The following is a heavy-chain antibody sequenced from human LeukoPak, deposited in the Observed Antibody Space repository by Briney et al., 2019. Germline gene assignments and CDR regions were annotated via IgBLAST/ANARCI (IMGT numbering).Heavy chain of an antibody. J-gene: IGHJ4*02. CDR2: ISKNSDDI. V-gene: IGHV3-21*05. CDR1: GFTFSIYS. Sequence: GGSLRLSCVASGFTFSIYSMNWVRQAPGKGLEWVSYISKNSDDIYNADSVRGRFTISRDNAKNSLYLQMNSLRAKDTAVYYCARVRPGYYCDYWGQGILVTVSS. CDR3: ARVRPGYYCDY.